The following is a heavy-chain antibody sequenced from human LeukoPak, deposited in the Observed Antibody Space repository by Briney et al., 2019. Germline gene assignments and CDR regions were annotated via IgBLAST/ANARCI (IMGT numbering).Heavy chain of an antibody. D-gene: IGHD2-2*01. CDR1: GFTFSSYW. CDR2: INSDGSTT. V-gene: IGHV3-74*01. CDR3: ARAGGYCSTTSCPDRFDP. J-gene: IGHJ5*02. Sequence: PGRSLRLSCAASGFTFSSYWMHWVRQAPGKGLVWVSRINSDGSTTNYADSVWGRFTISRDNAKNTLYLQMNSLRAEDTAVYYCARAGGYCSTTSCPDRFDPWGQGTLVTVSS.